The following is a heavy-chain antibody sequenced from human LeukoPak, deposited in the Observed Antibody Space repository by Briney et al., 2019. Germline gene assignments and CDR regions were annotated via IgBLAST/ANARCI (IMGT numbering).Heavy chain of an antibody. CDR1: GGTFSSYA. J-gene: IGHJ4*02. V-gene: IGHV1-69*05. CDR2: IIPIFGTA. Sequence: SVKVSCKASGGTFSSYAISWVRQAPGQGLEWMGGIIPIFGTANYAQKFQGRVTITTDESTSTAYMELSSLRSDDTAVYYCARGGITIFGVVTPSFDYWGQGTLVTVSS. CDR3: ARGGITIFGVVTPSFDY. D-gene: IGHD3-3*01.